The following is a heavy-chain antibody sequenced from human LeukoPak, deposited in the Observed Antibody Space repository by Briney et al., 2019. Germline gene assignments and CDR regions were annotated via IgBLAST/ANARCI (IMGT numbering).Heavy chain of an antibody. CDR2: VSYTGST. D-gene: IGHD2-2*01. CDR3: ASGGYCSTTSCYPNWFDP. V-gene: IGHV4-59*01. Sequence: SETLSLTCTVSGGSITSYHWSWIRQPPGKGLEWIGYVSYTGSTNFNPSLKSRVTVSIDTSKNQFSLKLSSVTAADTAVYYCASGGYCSTTSCYPNWFDPWGQGTLVTVSS. CDR1: GGSITSYH. J-gene: IGHJ5*02.